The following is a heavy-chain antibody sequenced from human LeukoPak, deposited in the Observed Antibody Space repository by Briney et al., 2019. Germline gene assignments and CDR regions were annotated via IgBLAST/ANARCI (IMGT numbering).Heavy chain of an antibody. V-gene: IGHV4-59*04. CDR1: GGSISSYY. J-gene: IGHJ6*03. CDR2: IYYSGST. Sequence: SETLSLTCTVSGGSISSYYWSWIRQPPGKGLEWIGYIYYSGSTYYNPSLKSRVTISVDTSKNQFSLKLSSVTAADTAVYYCARYSGYDFDYYYMDVWGKGTTVTVSS. CDR3: ARYSGYDFDYYYMDV. D-gene: IGHD5-12*01.